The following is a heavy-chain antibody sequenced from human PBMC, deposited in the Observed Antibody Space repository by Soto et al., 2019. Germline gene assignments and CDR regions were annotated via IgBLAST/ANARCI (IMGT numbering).Heavy chain of an antibody. Sequence: EVQLVESGGGLVQPGGSLKLSCAASGFTFSGSTMHWVRQASGKGLEWVGRIRSKANSYSTAYAASVKVRFTISRDDSKITAYLQMKSLKTEDTAVYDCTRLVLCSVVYWGQGTLVTVSS. CDR3: TRLVLCSVVY. CDR1: GFTFSGST. J-gene: IGHJ4*02. D-gene: IGHD2-2*01. V-gene: IGHV3-73*02. CDR2: IRSKANSYST.